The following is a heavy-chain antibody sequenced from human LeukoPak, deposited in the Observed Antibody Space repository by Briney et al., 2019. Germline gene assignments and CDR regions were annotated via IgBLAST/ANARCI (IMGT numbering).Heavy chain of an antibody. D-gene: IGHD3-22*01. CDR2: INPNSGGT. CDR1: GYTFTGYY. CDR3: ARGARSDSSGPFDY. Sequence: ASVKVSCKASGYTFTGYYMHWVRQAPGQGLGWMGWINPNSGGTNYAQKFQGRVTMTRDTSISTAYMELSRLRSDDTAVYYCARGARSDSSGPFDYWGQGTLVTVSS. J-gene: IGHJ4*02. V-gene: IGHV1-2*02.